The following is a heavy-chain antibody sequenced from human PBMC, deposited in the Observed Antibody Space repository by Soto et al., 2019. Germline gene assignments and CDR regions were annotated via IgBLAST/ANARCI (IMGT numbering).Heavy chain of an antibody. V-gene: IGHV3-21*01. CDR3: AGGGY. D-gene: IGHD2-15*01. CDR1: GFTFSSFN. Sequence: EVQVVESGGGLVKPGGSLRLSCATSGFTFSSFNMNWVRQAPGKGLEWVSSISSSSSYIYYADSVKGRFITSRDNAKNSLYLQMNKLRAEDTAMYYCAGGGYWGQGTLVTVSS. J-gene: IGHJ4*02. CDR2: ISSSSSYI.